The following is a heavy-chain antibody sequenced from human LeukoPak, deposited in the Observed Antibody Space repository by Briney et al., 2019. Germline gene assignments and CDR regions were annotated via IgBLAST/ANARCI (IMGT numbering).Heavy chain of an antibody. D-gene: IGHD5-12*01. J-gene: IGHJ3*02. Sequence: SVKVSCKASGGTFSSYAISWVRQAPGQGLEWMGGIIPIFGTANYAQKFQGRVTITTDESTSTAYMELSSLRSEDTAVYYCARGGVATIRAFDIWGQGTMVTVSS. CDR3: ARGGVATIRAFDI. V-gene: IGHV1-69*05. CDR2: IIPIFGTA. CDR1: GGTFSSYA.